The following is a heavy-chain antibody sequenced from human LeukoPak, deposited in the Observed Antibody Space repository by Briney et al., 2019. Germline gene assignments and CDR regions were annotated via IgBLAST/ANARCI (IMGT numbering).Heavy chain of an antibody. CDR3: ARRSGSLDGFDH. V-gene: IGHV1-8*03. CDR2: MNPNSGNT. D-gene: IGHD1-26*01. Sequence: GASVKVSCKASGYTFTSYGISWVRQAPGQGLEWMGWMNPNSGNTGYAQKFQGRVTITRNTSISTAYMELSSLRSEDTAVYYCARRSGSLDGFDHWGQGTLVTVSS. J-gene: IGHJ4*02. CDR1: GYTFTSYG.